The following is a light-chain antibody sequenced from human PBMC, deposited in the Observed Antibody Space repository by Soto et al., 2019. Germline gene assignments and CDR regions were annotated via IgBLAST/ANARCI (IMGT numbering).Light chain of an antibody. CDR2: EVT. CDR3: SSYTSTSTLYV. Sequence: QSALTQPASVSGSPGQSIAISCTRTSSDVGAYNYVSWYQQHPGKAPKLMIYEVTNRPSGVSNRFSGSKSGNTASLTISGLQAEDEADYYCSSYTSTSTLYVFGIGTKLTVL. CDR1: SSDVGAYNY. V-gene: IGLV2-14*01. J-gene: IGLJ1*01.